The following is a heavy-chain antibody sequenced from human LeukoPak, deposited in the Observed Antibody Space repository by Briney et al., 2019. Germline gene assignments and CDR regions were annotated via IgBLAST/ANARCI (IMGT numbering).Heavy chain of an antibody. Sequence: PGGSLRLSCTASGFTFSSYSMNWVRQAPGKGLEWVSSISSSRSYADSVKGRFTISRDNAKNSLYLQMSSLRAEDTAVYYCARAVDFWSGYTNYYYYYMDVWGKGTTVTVSS. CDR3: ARAVDFWSGYTNYYYYYMDV. CDR2: ISSSRS. V-gene: IGHV3-21*01. CDR1: GFTFSSYS. D-gene: IGHD3-3*01. J-gene: IGHJ6*03.